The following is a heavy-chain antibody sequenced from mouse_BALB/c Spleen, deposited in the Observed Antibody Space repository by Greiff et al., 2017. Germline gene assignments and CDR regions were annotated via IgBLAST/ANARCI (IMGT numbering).Heavy chain of an antibody. CDR2: ISYSGST. J-gene: IGHJ3*01. CDR3: ARAPGTY. CDR1: GYSITSDYA. Sequence: VQLKESGPGLVKPSQSLSLTCTVTGYSITSDYAWNWIRQFPGNKLELMGYISYSGSTSYNPSLKSRISITRDKSKNQLFLQLNSVTTEDTATYYCARAPGTYWGQGTLVTVSA. D-gene: IGHD4-1*01. V-gene: IGHV3-2*02.